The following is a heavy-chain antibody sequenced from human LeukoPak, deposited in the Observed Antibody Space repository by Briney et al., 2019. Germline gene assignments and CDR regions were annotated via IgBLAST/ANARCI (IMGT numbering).Heavy chain of an antibody. V-gene: IGHV7-4-1*02. Sequence: ASVKVSCKASGYTFTSYAMNWVRQAPGQGLEWMGWINTNTGNPTYAQGFTGRFVFSLDTSVSTAYLQTSSLKAEDTAVYYCARGPLKHCSGGSCYNYYYYYMDVWGKGTTVTVSS. CDR1: GYTFTSYA. D-gene: IGHD2-15*01. CDR3: ARGPLKHCSGGSCYNYYYYYMDV. CDR2: INTNTGNP. J-gene: IGHJ6*03.